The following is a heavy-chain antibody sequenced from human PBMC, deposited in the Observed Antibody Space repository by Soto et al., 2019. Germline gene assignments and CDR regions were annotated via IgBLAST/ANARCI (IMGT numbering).Heavy chain of an antibody. CDR3: AREGLEAVASYAFDI. Sequence: SETLSLTCTVSGGSISSSSYYWGWIRQPPGKGLEWIGSIYYSGSTYYNPSLKSRVTISVDTSKNQFSLKLSSVTAADTAVYYCAREGLEAVASYAFDIWGQGTMVTVSS. CDR2: IYYSGST. D-gene: IGHD6-19*01. CDR1: GGSISSSSYY. V-gene: IGHV4-39*07. J-gene: IGHJ3*02.